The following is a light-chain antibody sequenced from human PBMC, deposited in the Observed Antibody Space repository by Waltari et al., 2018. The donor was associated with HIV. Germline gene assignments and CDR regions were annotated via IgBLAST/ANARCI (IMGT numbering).Light chain of an antibody. CDR2: DVS. V-gene: IGLV2-11*01. J-gene: IGLJ3*02. CDR3: CSYAGSYSWV. CDR1: SSDVGGYNY. Sequence: QSALTQPRPVSGSPGQSVTISCTGPSSDVGGYNYVSWYQQHPGKAPKLIIYDVSKRPSGVPDRFSGSKSGNTASLTISGLQAEDEADYYCCSYAGSYSWVFGGGTKLTVL.